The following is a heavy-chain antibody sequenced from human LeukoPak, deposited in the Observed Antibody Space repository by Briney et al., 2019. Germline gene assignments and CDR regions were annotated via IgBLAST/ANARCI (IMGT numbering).Heavy chain of an antibody. J-gene: IGHJ5*02. CDR1: GFTFSSYG. V-gene: IGHV3-33*01. CDR3: ARGVDTAMVKEPPWFDP. CDR2: IWYDGSNK. D-gene: IGHD5-18*01. Sequence: PGGSLRLSCAASGFTFSSYGMHWVRQAPGKGLEWVAVIWYDGSNKYYADSVKARFTISRDNSKNTLYLQMNSLRAEDTAVYYCARGVDTAMVKEPPWFDPWGQGTLVTVSS.